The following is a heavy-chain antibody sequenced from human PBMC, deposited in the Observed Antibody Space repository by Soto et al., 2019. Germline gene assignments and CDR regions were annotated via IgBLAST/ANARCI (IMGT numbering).Heavy chain of an antibody. CDR3: ALYQRGYSGGSQFHP. J-gene: IGHJ5*02. CDR1: YVSIVGSYHY. V-gene: IGHV4-39*01. Sequence: PSETLSLTCTFSYVSIVGSYHYWGWIRQPPGRGLEWIGNIDLGGTKYYSPSLKSRLTMSLDTSKKLLSLELTSVTATDTAVYYCALYQRGYSGGSQFHPWGQGTLVTVSS. CDR2: IDLGGTK. D-gene: IGHD5-12*01.